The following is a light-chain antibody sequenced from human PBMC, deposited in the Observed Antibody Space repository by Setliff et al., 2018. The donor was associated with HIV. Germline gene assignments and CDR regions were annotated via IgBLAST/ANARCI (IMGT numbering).Light chain of an antibody. CDR3: ATWDDSLNARV. V-gene: IGLV2-18*01. J-gene: IGLJ1*01. Sequence: QSVLTQPPSVSGSPGQSVTISCTGTSSDVGSYNRVSWYQQPPGTAPKLMIYEVSNRPSGVPDRFSGSKSGNTASLTISGLQAEDEADYYCATWDDSLNARVFGTGTKV. CDR2: EVS. CDR1: SSDVGSYNR.